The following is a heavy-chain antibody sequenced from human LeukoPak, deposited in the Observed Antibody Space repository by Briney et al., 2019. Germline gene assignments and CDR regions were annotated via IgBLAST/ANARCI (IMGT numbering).Heavy chain of an antibody. CDR3: ARFYGSGTYSPRGDYYYYMDV. CDR2: INPNSGGT. D-gene: IGHD3-10*01. Sequence: VASVKVSCKASGYTFTGYYMHWVRQAPGQGLEWMGWINPNSGGTNYAQKFQGRVTMTRDTSISTAYMELSRLRSDDTAVYYCARFYGSGTYSPRGDYYYYMDVWGKGTTVTISS. V-gene: IGHV1-2*02. J-gene: IGHJ6*03. CDR1: GYTFTGYY.